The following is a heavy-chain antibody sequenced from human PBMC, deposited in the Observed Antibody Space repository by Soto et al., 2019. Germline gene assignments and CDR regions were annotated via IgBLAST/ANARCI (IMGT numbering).Heavy chain of an antibody. CDR1: GYTFTRYY. Sequence: ASVKVSCKASGYTFTRYYMHWVREAPGQGLERMGLIDPSAGYTTGAQRFKARIAMTRYTSTSTLYMELSSLTSQDTAVYYCARSPVTTGTTHYYLDSWGQGSLVSVTS. V-gene: IGHV1-46*01. CDR3: ARSPVTTGTTHYYLDS. CDR2: IDPSAGYT. D-gene: IGHD1-1*01. J-gene: IGHJ4*02.